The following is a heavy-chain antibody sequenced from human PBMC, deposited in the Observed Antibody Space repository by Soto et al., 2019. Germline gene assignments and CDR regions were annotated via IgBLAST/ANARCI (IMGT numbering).Heavy chain of an antibody. J-gene: IGHJ5*02. V-gene: IGHV4-31*03. CDR3: ARLRIATNNYKWFDP. CDR1: GGASNSGNYY. D-gene: IGHD2-21*01. Sequence: TMSLTCIGSGGASNSGNYYWSWIHQVPGKGLEWIGHIYVTGAVDYNPSLRDRITISQDTSERQFSLNLRLVTAADTAVYYCARLRIATNNYKWFDPWGQGTLVT. CDR2: IYVTGAV.